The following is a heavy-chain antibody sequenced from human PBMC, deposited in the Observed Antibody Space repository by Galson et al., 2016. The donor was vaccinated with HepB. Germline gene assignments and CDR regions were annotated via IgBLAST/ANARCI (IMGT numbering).Heavy chain of an antibody. D-gene: IGHD5-24*01. V-gene: IGHV3-7*03. CDR1: GFTFSSYF. CDR3: AAGAGWVEDY. J-gene: IGHJ4*02. CDR2: IEKDGSEK. Sequence: SLRLSCAASGFTFSSYFMTWVRQAPGKGLQWVANIEKDGSEKNYVDSVKGRFTISRDNAKNSLYLRMNTLRAEDTAVYYCAAGAGWVEDYWGQGTLVIVSS.